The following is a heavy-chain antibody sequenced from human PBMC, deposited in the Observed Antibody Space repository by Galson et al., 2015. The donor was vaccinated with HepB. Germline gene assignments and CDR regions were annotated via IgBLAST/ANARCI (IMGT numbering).Heavy chain of an antibody. D-gene: IGHD4/OR15-4a*01. J-gene: IGHJ4*02. V-gene: IGHV5-51*03. CDR3: AIGEHGASYYDY. CDR1: AYRTSNYW. CDR2: IHPTDLET. Sequence: QSGAEVKKPGESLKISCKASAYRTSNYWLGWMRQVPGRGLEWMAFIHPTDLETRYSTSFQGQVTISADRSFNAAYLQWRSLKASDPAMYYCAIGEHGASYYDYCGQGTLVTVSS.